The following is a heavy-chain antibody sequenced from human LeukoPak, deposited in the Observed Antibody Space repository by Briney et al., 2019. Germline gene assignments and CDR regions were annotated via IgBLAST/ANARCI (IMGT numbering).Heavy chain of an antibody. CDR1: GGTFSSYA. CDR3: ARVTLPPSSGSYYNVPIPYYYGMDV. D-gene: IGHD3-10*01. V-gene: IGHV1-69*13. J-gene: IGHJ6*02. CDR2: IIPTFGTA. Sequence: ASVKVSCKASGGTFSSYAISWVRQAPGQGLEWMGGIIPTFGTANYAQKFQGRVTITADESTSTAYMELSNLGSEDTAVYYCARVTLPPSSGSYYNVPIPYYYGMDVWGQGTTVTVSS.